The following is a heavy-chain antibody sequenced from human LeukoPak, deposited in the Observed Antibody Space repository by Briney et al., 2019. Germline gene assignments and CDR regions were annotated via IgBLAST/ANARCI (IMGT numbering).Heavy chain of an antibody. D-gene: IGHD1-26*01. CDR1: GFTFSNDW. Sequence: GGSLRLSCTASGFTFSNDWMHWVRQAPGKGLVWVSRINTDGSTTTYADSVKGRFTISRDNAKNTLYLQMNSLRVEDTAVYYCARGRGGSYHYWGQGTLVTVSS. J-gene: IGHJ4*02. CDR3: ARGRGGSYHY. CDR2: INTDGSTT. V-gene: IGHV3-74*01.